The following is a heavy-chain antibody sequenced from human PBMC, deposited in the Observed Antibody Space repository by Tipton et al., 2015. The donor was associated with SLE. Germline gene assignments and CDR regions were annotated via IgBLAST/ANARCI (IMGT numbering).Heavy chain of an antibody. CDR1: GASISSYY. Sequence: TLSLTCTVSGASISSYYWSWIRQPPGKGLEWIGYIYYSGSTYYNPSLKSRVTISVDTSKNQFSLKVRSVTAADTAVYYCAREKYYYMDVWGKGTTVTVSS. J-gene: IGHJ6*03. CDR2: IYYSGST. CDR3: AREKYYYMDV. V-gene: IGHV4-59*12.